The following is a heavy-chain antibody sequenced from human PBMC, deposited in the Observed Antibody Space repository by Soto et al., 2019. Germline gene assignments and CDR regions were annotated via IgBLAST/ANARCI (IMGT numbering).Heavy chain of an antibody. CDR1: GFTFSSYW. V-gene: IGHV3-7*01. D-gene: IGHD5-12*01. CDR2: IKQDGSEK. Sequence: GGSLRLSCAASGFTFSSYWMSWVRQAPGKGLEWVANIKQDGSEKYYVDSVKGRFTISRDNAKNSLYLQMNSLRAEDTAVYYCAREYSGYDWYYYYMDVWGKGTTVTVSS. J-gene: IGHJ6*03. CDR3: AREYSGYDWYYYYMDV.